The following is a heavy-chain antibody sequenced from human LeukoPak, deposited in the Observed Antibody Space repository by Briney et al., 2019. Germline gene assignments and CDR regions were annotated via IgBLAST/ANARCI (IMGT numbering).Heavy chain of an antibody. CDR3: ARNRGWYATDV. D-gene: IGHD6-19*01. CDR1: SGSVSTSSYY. J-gene: IGHJ6*02. V-gene: IGHV4-39*01. CDR2: VYYSGST. Sequence: SETLSLTCTVSSGSVSTSSYYWGWIRQPPGKGLEWIGSVYYSGSTYYNPSLKSRVTISVDTSKNQFSLKLSSVTAADTAVYYCARNRGWYATDVWGQGAAVTVSS.